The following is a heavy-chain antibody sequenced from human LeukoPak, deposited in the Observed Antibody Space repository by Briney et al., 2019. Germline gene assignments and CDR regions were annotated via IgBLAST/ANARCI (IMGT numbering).Heavy chain of an antibody. V-gene: IGHV4-39*07. CDR3: ARDYVWGSYRHPPDAFDI. J-gene: IGHJ3*02. Sequence: SETLSLTCTVSGGSISSSSYYWGWIRQPPGKGLEWIGSIYYSGSTYYNPSLKSRVTISVDTSKNQFSLKLSSVTAADTAVYYCARDYVWGSYRHPPDAFDIWGQGTMVTVSS. CDR2: IYYSGST. CDR1: GGSISSSSYY. D-gene: IGHD3-16*02.